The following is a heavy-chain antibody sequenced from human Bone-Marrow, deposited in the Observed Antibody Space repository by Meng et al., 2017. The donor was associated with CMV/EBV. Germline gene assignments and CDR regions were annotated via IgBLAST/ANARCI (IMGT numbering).Heavy chain of an antibody. J-gene: IGHJ6*02. CDR1: GGTFSSYA. CDR2: IIPIFGTA. V-gene: IGHV1-69*05. D-gene: IGHD6-6*01. Sequence: SVKVSCKASGGTFSSYAISWVRQAPGQGLEWMGGIIPIFGTANYAQKFQGRVTITTDESTSTAYMELSSLRSEDTAVYYCARSDSSSSYYYYGTDVWGQGATVTVSS. CDR3: ARSDSSSSYYYYGTDV.